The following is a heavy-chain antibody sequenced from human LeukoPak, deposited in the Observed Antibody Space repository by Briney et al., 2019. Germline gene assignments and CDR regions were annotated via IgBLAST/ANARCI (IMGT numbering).Heavy chain of an antibody. D-gene: IGHD2-15*01. J-gene: IGHJ4*02. Sequence: GESLKISCKGSGYSFTGYWIGWVRQMPGKGLEWMGIIYPGDSDTRYSPSFQGQVTISADKSISTAYLQWSSLKASDTAMYYCARHGEGYCSGGSCYWIDYWGQGTLVTVSS. CDR2: IYPGDSDT. CDR3: ARHGEGYCSGGSCYWIDY. CDR1: GYSFTGYW. V-gene: IGHV5-51*01.